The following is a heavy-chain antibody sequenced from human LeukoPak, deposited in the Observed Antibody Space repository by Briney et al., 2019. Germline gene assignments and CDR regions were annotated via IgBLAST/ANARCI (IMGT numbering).Heavy chain of an antibody. CDR3: ASSSDSSGYYYFDY. CDR2: IYPGDSDT. V-gene: IGHV5-51*01. CDR1: GYRFTSHW. D-gene: IGHD3-22*01. Sequence: HGESLQISCKASGYRFTSHWIGWVRQLPGKGLEWMGIIYPGDSDTRYSPSFQGQVTISADKSISTAYLQWSSLKASDTAMYYCASSSDSSGYYYFDYWGQGTLVTVSS. J-gene: IGHJ4*02.